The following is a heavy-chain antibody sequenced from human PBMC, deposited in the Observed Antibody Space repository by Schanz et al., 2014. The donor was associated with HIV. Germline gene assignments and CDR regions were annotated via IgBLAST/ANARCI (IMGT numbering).Heavy chain of an antibody. CDR3: ARGYYDSSGYIHAFDI. Sequence: QVHLQESGPGLVKPSQTLSLTCSVSGYSISRGGYYWSWIRQHPGKGLEWIGYIYYSGSTYYNPSLKSRVTISVDTSKNQFSLKLSSVTAADTAVYYCARGYYDSSGYIHAFDIWGQGTMVTVSS. V-gene: IGHV4-31*02. CDR1: GYSISRGGYY. J-gene: IGHJ3*02. D-gene: IGHD3-22*01. CDR2: IYYSGST.